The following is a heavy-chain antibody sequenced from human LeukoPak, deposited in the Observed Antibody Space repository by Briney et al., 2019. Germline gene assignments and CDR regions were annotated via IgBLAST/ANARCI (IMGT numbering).Heavy chain of an antibody. D-gene: IGHD3-10*01. CDR2: IYHSGST. V-gene: IGHV4-38-2*02. CDR1: GYSISSGYY. CDR3: ARGRPDGSGSYYKFDP. Sequence: SETLSLTCTVSGYSISSGYYWGWIRQPPGKGLEWIGSIYHSGSTYYNPSLKSRVTISVDTSKNQFSLKLCSVTAADTAVYYCARGRPDGSGSYYKFDPWGQGTLVTVSS. J-gene: IGHJ5*02.